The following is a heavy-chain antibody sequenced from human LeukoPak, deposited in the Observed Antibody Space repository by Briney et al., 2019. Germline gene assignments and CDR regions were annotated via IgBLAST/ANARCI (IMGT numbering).Heavy chain of an antibody. Sequence: GGFLRLSCAASGFTFSSHWMHWARQAPGQGLVWVSFINNDGRVTRYADSVKGRFTISRDNAKNTVYLQMNSLRAEDTAMYYCARGGQGAVDYWGPGTLVTVS. CDR3: ARGGQGAVDY. J-gene: IGHJ4*02. D-gene: IGHD3-16*01. V-gene: IGHV3-74*01. CDR1: GFTFSSHW. CDR2: INNDGRVT.